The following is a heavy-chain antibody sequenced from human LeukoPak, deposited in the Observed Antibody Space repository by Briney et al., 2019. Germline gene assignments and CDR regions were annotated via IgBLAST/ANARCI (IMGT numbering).Heavy chain of an antibody. CDR1: GGSISSYY. V-gene: IGHV4-59*08. CDR2: IYYSGST. J-gene: IGHJ4*02. D-gene: IGHD5-24*01. CDR3: ARLRGDGYNEGN. Sequence: SETLSLTCTVSGGSISSYYWSWIRQPPGKGLEWIGYIYYSGSTNYNPSLKSRVTISVDTSKNQFSLKLSSVTAADTAVYYCARLRGDGYNEGNWGQGTLVTVSS.